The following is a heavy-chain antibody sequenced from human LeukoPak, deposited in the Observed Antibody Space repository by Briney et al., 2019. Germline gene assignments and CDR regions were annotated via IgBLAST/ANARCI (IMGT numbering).Heavy chain of an antibody. V-gene: IGHV1-69*04. CDR3: ARDPPEDYYDSSGYTDY. J-gene: IGHJ4*02. CDR1: GGAFITYG. Sequence: ASVKVSCKASGGAFITYGISWVRQAPGQGLEWMGRIIPILGISNYAQKFQGRVTITADKSTSTAYMELSSLRSEDTAVYYCARDPPEDYYDSSGYTDYWGQGTLVTVSS. CDR2: IIPILGIS. D-gene: IGHD3-22*01.